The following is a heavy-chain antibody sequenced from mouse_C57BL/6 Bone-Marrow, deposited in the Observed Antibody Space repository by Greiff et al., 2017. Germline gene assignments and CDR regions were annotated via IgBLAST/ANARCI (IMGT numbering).Heavy chain of an antibody. CDR1: GYTFTSYW. Sequence: VQLQQPGAELVKPGASVQLSCKASGYTFTSYWMHWVKQRPGRGLAWLGRIAPTSGGTTYTAQFKSKATLTVDKPSSTAYMQLSSLTSEDSSVYYCARGADWGQGTTLTVSS. CDR2: IAPTSGGT. CDR3: ARGAD. V-gene: IGHV1-72*01. J-gene: IGHJ2*01.